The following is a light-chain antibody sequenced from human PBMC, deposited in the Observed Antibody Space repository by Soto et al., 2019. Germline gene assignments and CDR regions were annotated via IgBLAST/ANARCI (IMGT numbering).Light chain of an antibody. Sequence: QSARTQPASVSGSPGQSITISCTGTSSDFGGYNYVSWYQQHPGRAPKVLIYDVSNRPAGVSDRFSGSRSGNTASLTISGLHSEDEADYYCCSYTSSNSLVFGTGTKVTVL. CDR1: SSDFGGYNY. J-gene: IGLJ1*01. V-gene: IGLV2-14*01. CDR3: CSYTSSNSLV. CDR2: DVS.